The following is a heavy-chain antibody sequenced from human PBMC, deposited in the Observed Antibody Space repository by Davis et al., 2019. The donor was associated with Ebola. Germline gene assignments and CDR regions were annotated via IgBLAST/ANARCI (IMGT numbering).Heavy chain of an antibody. CDR3: ARDWAGLDV. Sequence: GGSLRLSCAASGFTFSSYWMSWVRQAPGKGLEWVAVISYDGSNKYYADSVKGRFTISRDNSKNTLYLQMNSLRVEDTAVYYCARDWAGLDVWGKGTTVTVSS. CDR2: ISYDGSNK. J-gene: IGHJ6*04. CDR1: GFTFSSYW. D-gene: IGHD3-16*01. V-gene: IGHV3-30*03.